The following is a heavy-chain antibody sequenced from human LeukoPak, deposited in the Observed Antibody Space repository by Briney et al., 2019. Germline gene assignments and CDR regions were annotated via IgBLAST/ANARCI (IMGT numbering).Heavy chain of an antibody. V-gene: IGHV1-2*04. D-gene: IGHD3-10*01. CDR2: INPNSGGT. CDR1: GYTFTGYY. Sequence: ASVKVSCKASGYTFTGYYMHWVRQAPGQGLEWMGWINPNSGGTNYAQKFQGWVTMTRDTSISTAYMELSRLRSDDTAVYYCARPSYGSGSYLGYWGQGTLVTVSS. CDR3: ARPSYGSGSYLGY. J-gene: IGHJ4*02.